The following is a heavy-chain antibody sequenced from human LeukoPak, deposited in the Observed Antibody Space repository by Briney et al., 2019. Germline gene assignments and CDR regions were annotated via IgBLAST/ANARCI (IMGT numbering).Heavy chain of an antibody. CDR2: IKEDGSVK. CDR3: AKELDTMFFDY. Sequence: GGSLRLSCTASGFTFSSHWMTWVRQPPGKGLEWVANIKEDGSVKYYVDSVKGRFTISRDSGRKSVYLQMNSLTTDDTAFYFCAKELDTMFFDYWGQGALVTVSP. CDR1: GFTFSSHW. V-gene: IGHV3-7*03. D-gene: IGHD3-10*02. J-gene: IGHJ4*02.